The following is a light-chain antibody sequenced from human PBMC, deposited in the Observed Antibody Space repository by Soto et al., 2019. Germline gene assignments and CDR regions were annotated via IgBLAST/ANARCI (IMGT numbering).Light chain of an antibody. J-gene: IGKJ4*01. CDR2: DAS. CDR3: QQGSNWPPGLT. CDR1: QSVSSY. Sequence: EIVLTQSPATLSLSPGERATLSCRASQSVSSYLAWYQQKPGQAPRLLIYDASNRATGIPVRFSGSGSGTDFTLTISSLEPEDFAVYYCQQGSNWPPGLTFGGGTKVEIK. V-gene: IGKV3-11*01.